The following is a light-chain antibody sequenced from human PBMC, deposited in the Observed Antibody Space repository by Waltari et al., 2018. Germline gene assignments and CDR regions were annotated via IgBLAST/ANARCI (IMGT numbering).Light chain of an antibody. CDR1: QSVSSSY. J-gene: IGKJ3*01. V-gene: IGKV3-20*01. CDR3: QQYGSSQFT. Sequence: EIVLTQSPGTLSLSPGERATLSCRASQSVSSSYLAWYQQKPGQAPRLLIYGASSRATGIPDRCSGSGSGTDFTLSISRLETEDFAVYYCQQYGSSQFTFGPGTKVAIK. CDR2: GAS.